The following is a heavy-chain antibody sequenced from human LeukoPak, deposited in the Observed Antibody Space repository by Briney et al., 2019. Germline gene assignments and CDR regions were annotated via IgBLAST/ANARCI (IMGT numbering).Heavy chain of an antibody. J-gene: IGHJ4*02. D-gene: IGHD4-17*01. CDR2: ISGSGGTT. CDR3: AKNFYGDYNFFFDY. CDR1: GFTFSSYS. V-gene: IGHV3-23*01. Sequence: GGSLRLSCAASGFTFSSYSMNWVRQAPGKGLEWVSAISGSGGTTYYADSVKGHFTISRDNSKNTLYLQMNSLRAEDTAVYYCAKNFYGDYNFFFDYWGQGTLVTVSS.